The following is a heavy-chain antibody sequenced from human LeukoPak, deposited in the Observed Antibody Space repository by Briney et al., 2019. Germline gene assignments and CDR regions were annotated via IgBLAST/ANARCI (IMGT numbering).Heavy chain of an antibody. D-gene: IGHD2-21*02. V-gene: IGHV1-46*01. Sequence: ASGKVSCKASGYTFTSYYMHWVRRAPGQGLEWMGIINPSGGSTSYAQKFQGRVTMTEDTSTDTSYMDLSSLRSEDTAVYYCATERPRIAHCGGDCYSTEDAFDIWGQGTMVTVSS. CDR3: ATERPRIAHCGGDCYSTEDAFDI. J-gene: IGHJ3*02. CDR2: INPSGGST. CDR1: GYTFTSYY.